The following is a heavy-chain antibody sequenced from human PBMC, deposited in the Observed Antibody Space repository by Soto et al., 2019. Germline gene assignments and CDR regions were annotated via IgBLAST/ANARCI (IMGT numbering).Heavy chain of an antibody. CDR1: GGSFSGYY. Sequence: QVQLQQWGAGLLKPSKTLSPTCAVYGGSFSGYYWSWSRPPPGKGLEWGGEINHSGSTNYNPSLKSRVTIPVDTSKNQFPMKLSSVTAADTAVYYCARALRFLNGMDAWGQGTTVTVSS. D-gene: IGHD3-3*01. CDR2: INHSGST. CDR3: ARALRFLNGMDA. V-gene: IGHV4-34*01. J-gene: IGHJ6*02.